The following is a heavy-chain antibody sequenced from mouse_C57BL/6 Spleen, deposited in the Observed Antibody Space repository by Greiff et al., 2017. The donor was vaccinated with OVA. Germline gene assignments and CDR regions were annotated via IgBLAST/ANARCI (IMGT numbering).Heavy chain of an antibody. J-gene: IGHJ2*01. V-gene: IGHV1-54*01. Sequence: QVQLQQSGAELVRPGTSVKVSCKASGYAFTNSLIEWVKQRPGQGLEWIGVINPGSGGTNYNEKFKGKATLTADKSSSTSYMQLSSLTSEDSAVYFCARDYDSSFDYWGQGTTLTVSS. CDR2: INPGSGGT. CDR3: ARDYDSSFDY. CDR1: GYAFTNSL. D-gene: IGHD1-1*01.